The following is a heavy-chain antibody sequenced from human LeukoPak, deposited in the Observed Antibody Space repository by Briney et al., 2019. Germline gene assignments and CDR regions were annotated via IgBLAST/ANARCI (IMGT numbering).Heavy chain of an antibody. Sequence: PGGPLSLSFAASGFPFSSHWLTWFRQSPGKGREWVANIKQDGSEKYYVDSVKGRFTISRDNAKNSQYLQMNSLRVEDTAVYYCASGAGWVFDNWGQGTLVTVSS. D-gene: IGHD6-19*01. J-gene: IGHJ4*02. V-gene: IGHV3-7*01. CDR1: GFPFSSHW. CDR2: IKQDGSEK. CDR3: ASGAGWVFDN.